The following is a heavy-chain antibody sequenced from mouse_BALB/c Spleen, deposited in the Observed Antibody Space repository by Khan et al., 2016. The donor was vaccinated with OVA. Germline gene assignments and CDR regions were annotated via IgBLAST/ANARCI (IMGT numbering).Heavy chain of an antibody. CDR2: INTYTGEP. J-gene: IGHJ3*01. CDR1: GYTFTNYG. CDR3: ARSNGNYWFAY. D-gene: IGHD2-1*01. V-gene: IGHV9-3-1*01. Sequence: QIQLVQSGPELKKPGETVKISCKASGYTFTNYGMNWVKQAPGKGLKWMGWINTYTGEPTYADDFKGRFAFSLETSASTAYLQINHLKNEDTATYCCARSNGNYWFAYGGQGTLVTVSA.